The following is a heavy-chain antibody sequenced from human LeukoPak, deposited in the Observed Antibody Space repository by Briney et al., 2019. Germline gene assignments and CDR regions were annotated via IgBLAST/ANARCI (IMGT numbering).Heavy chain of an antibody. CDR3: ARDLAYYYDSSGYPPLAEYFQH. CDR2: ISAYNGNK. J-gene: IGHJ1*01. CDR1: GYTFTSYG. D-gene: IGHD3-22*01. V-gene: IGHV1-18*01. Sequence: ASVKVSCKASGYTFTSYGISWVRQAPGQGLEGMGWISAYNGNKNYAQQLQGRVTMTTDTSTSTAYMELRSLRSDDTAVYYCARDLAYYYDSSGYPPLAEYFQHWGQGTLVTVSS.